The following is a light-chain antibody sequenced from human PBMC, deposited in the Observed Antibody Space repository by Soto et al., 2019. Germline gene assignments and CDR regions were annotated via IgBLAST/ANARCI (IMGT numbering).Light chain of an antibody. CDR2: GPS. CDR3: QQYNIWPLT. Sequence: IVLAQSPSTLSVSPGERATLSCRASQSVSTNLAWYQQKPGQAPRLLMSGPSSRAPGVPARFSVSGSGTEFTLTISSLQSEDFAVYYCQQYNIWPLTFGGGTKVDIK. CDR1: QSVSTN. J-gene: IGKJ4*01. V-gene: IGKV3-15*01.